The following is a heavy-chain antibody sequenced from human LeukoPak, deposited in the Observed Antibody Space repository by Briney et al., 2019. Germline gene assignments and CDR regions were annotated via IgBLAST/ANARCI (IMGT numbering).Heavy chain of an antibody. J-gene: IGHJ6*02. CDR1: GFTFSSHW. D-gene: IGHD6-19*01. Sequence: PGGSLRLSCVASGFTFSSHWMHWVRQGPGKGLVWVSRIKSDGRSTNYADSVKGRFTISRDNAKNTLYLQMNSLRAEDTAVYYCATLAVAKYYYYGMDVWGQGTTVTVSS. CDR2: IKSDGRST. CDR3: ATLAVAKYYYYGMDV. V-gene: IGHV3-74*01.